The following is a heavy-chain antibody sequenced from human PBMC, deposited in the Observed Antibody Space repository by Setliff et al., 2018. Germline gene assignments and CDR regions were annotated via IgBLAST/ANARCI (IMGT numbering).Heavy chain of an antibody. CDR1: GYSISSGHY. CDR2: ISHSGST. CDR3: AGGRRYDYGWDFDY. J-gene: IGHJ4*02. V-gene: IGHV4-38-2*02. Sequence: PSETLSLTCTVSGYSISSGHYWGWIRQPPGKGLEWVGSISHSGSTYYNPSLRGRVTISLDTSKNQFSPKLTPVTAADTAVYYCAGGRRYDYGWDFDYWGQGTLVTVSS. D-gene: IGHD4-17*01.